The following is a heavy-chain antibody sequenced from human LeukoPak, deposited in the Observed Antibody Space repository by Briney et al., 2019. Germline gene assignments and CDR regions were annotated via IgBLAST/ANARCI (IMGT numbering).Heavy chain of an antibody. CDR2: IYYSGST. CDR3: ARLNSGWNYYFDY. D-gene: IGHD6-19*01. CDR1: GGSISSSSYY. V-gene: IGHV4-39*01. J-gene: IGHJ4*02. Sequence: SETLSLTCTLSGGSISSSSYYWGWIRHPPGKGLEWIGAIYYSGSTYYNPSLKSRVTISADTSKNQFSLKLSSVTAADTATYYCARLNSGWNYYFDYWGQGTLVTVSS.